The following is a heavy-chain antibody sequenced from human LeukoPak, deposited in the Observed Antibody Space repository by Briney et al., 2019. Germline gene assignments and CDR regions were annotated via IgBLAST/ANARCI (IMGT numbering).Heavy chain of an antibody. Sequence: PGGSLRLSCAASGFTFSSYEMNWVRQAPGKGLEWLSYISSSGSTIYYADSVKGRFTISRDNAKSSLYLQMNSLRAEDTAVYYCARDGLGYCSGGSCYSSAFDIWGQGTMVTVSS. CDR1: GFTFSSYE. D-gene: IGHD2-15*01. V-gene: IGHV3-48*03. J-gene: IGHJ3*02. CDR2: ISSSGSTI. CDR3: ARDGLGYCSGGSCYSSAFDI.